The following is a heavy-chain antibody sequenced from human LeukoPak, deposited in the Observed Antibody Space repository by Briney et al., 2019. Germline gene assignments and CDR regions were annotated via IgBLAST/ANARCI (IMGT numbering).Heavy chain of an antibody. Sequence: ASVKVSCKASGYTFTAFYIHWVRQAPGQGLEWMAKLIPSRGSPSYAQHFQGRVTVTSDTSTNTVHMDLSSLRSDDTAVYYCARGPYQLSDSWGQGTLVTVSS. J-gene: IGHJ4*02. V-gene: IGHV1-46*01. D-gene: IGHD2-2*01. CDR2: LIPSRGSP. CDR3: ARGPYQLSDS. CDR1: GYTFTAFY.